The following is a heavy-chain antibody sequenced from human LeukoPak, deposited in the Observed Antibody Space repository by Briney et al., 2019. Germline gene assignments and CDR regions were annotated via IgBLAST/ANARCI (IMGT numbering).Heavy chain of an antibody. J-gene: IGHJ4*02. Sequence: ASVKVSCMASGYTFNSHGISWARQAPGQGLEWMGWISAYNGDTKYSQKFQGRVTLTIDTSTSTAHMELRSLTSDDTAMYYCARDPSNTSGWYIYFDQGAQGTAVTVSS. D-gene: IGHD6-19*01. CDR1: GYTFNSHG. V-gene: IGHV1-18*01. CDR3: ARDPSNTSGWYIYFDQ. CDR2: ISAYNGDT.